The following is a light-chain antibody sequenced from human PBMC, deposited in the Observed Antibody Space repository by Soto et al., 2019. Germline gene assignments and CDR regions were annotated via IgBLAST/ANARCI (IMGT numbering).Light chain of an antibody. Sequence: QAASVSGSPGQSITISCTGTSSDIGNYNYVSWYQQHPGKAPKLIIYEVTNRPSGVSDRFSGSKSGNTASLTISGLQAEDEADYHCSSYIRSSSSWVFGGGTKLTVL. J-gene: IGLJ3*02. V-gene: IGLV2-14*01. CDR1: SSDIGNYNY. CDR2: EVT. CDR3: SSYIRSSSSWV.